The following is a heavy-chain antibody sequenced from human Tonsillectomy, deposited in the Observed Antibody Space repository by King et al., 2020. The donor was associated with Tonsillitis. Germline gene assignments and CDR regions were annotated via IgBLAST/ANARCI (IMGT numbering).Heavy chain of an antibody. V-gene: IGHV3-11*05. J-gene: IGHJ6*03. CDR2: ISSTSSYT. D-gene: IGHD3-22*01. CDR3: ARNYYDSSGYYSYYYYYMDV. Sequence: VQLVESGGGLVKPGGSLRLSCAASGFTFSDYYMSWIRQAPGKGLEWVSYISSTSSYTNYADSVKGRFTSSRENAKNSLYLQMNSLRAEDTAVYYCARNYYDSSGYYSYYYYYMDVWGKGTTVTVSS. CDR1: GFTFSDYY.